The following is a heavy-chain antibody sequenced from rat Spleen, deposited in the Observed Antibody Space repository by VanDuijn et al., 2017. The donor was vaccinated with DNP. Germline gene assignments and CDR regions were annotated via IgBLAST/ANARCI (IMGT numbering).Heavy chain of an antibody. CDR1: GFSLTSNS. J-gene: IGHJ2*01. CDR3: TRGIDY. V-gene: IGHV2-1*01. Sequence: QVQLKESGPGLVQPSQTLSLTCTVSGFSLTSNSVSWVRQTPGKGLEWMGAIWSSGSTDYNSALKSRLSISRDTSKSQVFLKMNSLQTEDTAIYFCTRGIDYWGQGVMVTGSS. CDR2: IWSSGST.